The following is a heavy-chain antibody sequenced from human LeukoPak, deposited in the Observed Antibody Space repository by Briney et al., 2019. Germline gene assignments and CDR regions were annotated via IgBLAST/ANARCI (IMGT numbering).Heavy chain of an antibody. V-gene: IGHV3-21*01. D-gene: IGHD3-10*01. CDR3: AKGWMVRGNSLDY. Sequence: GGSLRLSCAASGFTFSTYSMNWVRQAPGKGLEWVSSINSDCTYIYYADSVKGRFTISRDNSKNTLYLQMNSLRAEDTAVYYCAKGWMVRGNSLDYWGQGTLVTVSS. CDR2: INSDCTYI. J-gene: IGHJ4*02. CDR1: GFTFSTYS.